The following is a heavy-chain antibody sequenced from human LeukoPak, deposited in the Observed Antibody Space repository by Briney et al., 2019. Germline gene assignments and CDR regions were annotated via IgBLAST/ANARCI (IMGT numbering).Heavy chain of an antibody. CDR3: ARDQIGFGDPYYYYHYGMDV. V-gene: IGHV3-30-3*01. Sequence: QPGRSLRLSCAASGFTFSSYAMHWVRQAPGKGLEWVAVISYDGSNKYYADSVKGRFTISRDNSKNTLYLQMNSLRAEDTAVYYCARDQIGFGDPYYYYHYGMDVWGQGTTVTVSS. J-gene: IGHJ6*02. D-gene: IGHD3-10*01. CDR1: GFTFSSYA. CDR2: ISYDGSNK.